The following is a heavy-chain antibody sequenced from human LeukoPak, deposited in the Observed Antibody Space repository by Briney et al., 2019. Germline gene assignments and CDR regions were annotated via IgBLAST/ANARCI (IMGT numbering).Heavy chain of an antibody. CDR2: ISYDGSNK. V-gene: IGHV3-30-3*01. Sequence: GGSLRLSCAASGFTFSSYAMHWVRQAPGKGLEWVAVISYDGSNKYYADSVKGRFTISRDNSKNTLYLQMNSLRAEETAVYYCAKDRGSSSGIDYWGQGTLVTVSS. J-gene: IGHJ4*02. D-gene: IGHD6-6*01. CDR3: AKDRGSSSGIDY. CDR1: GFTFSSYA.